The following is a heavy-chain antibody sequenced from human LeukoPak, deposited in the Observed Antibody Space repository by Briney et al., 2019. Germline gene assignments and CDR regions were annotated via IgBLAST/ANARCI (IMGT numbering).Heavy chain of an antibody. Sequence: GGSLRLSCAASGFTFSSYGMHCVRQAPGKGLEWVAVISYDGSNKYYADSVKGRFTISRDNSKNTLYLQMNSLRAEDTAVYYCAKDDSSGCYDYWGQGTLVTVSS. D-gene: IGHD6-19*01. CDR2: ISYDGSNK. J-gene: IGHJ4*02. V-gene: IGHV3-30*18. CDR3: AKDDSSGCYDY. CDR1: GFTFSSYG.